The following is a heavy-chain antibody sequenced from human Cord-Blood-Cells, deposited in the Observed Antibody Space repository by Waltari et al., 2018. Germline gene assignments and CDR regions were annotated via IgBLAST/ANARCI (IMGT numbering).Heavy chain of an antibody. Sequence: QVQLVESGGGVVQPGRSLRLSCAASGFTFSSYCMPWVRQAPGKGLEWVAVISYDGSNKYYADSVKGRFTISRDNSKNTLYLQMNSLRAEDTAVYYCAKESAAGGAFDIWGQGTMVTVSS. J-gene: IGHJ3*02. CDR1: GFTFSSYC. CDR2: ISYDGSNK. CDR3: AKESAAGGAFDI. D-gene: IGHD6-13*01. V-gene: IGHV3-30*18.